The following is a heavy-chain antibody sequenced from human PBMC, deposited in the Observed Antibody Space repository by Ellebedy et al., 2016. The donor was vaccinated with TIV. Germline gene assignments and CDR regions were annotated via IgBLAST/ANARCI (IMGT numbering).Heavy chain of an antibody. Sequence: MPSETLSLTCAISGDTVSAITSAWVWFGQSPPRGLDGLGRTYYRSKWNNDYSESVKSRISIKSDTSKNHFSLQLTSVSPEDTAMYYCARGNYYGTGRPRAFDIWGQGTMVTVSS. CDR3: ARGNYYGTGRPRAFDI. D-gene: IGHD3-10*01. CDR2: TYYRSKWNN. J-gene: IGHJ3*02. CDR1: GDTVSAITSA. V-gene: IGHV6-1*01.